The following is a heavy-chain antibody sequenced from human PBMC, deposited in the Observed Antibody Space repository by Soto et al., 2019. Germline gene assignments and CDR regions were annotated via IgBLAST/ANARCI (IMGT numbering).Heavy chain of an antibody. CDR3: AREAVYGDWTSDAFDI. D-gene: IGHD4-17*01. V-gene: IGHV3-33*01. J-gene: IGHJ3*02. Sequence: GGSLRLSCAASGFTFSSYGMHWVRQAPGKGLEWVAVIWYDGSNKYYADSVKGRFTISRENSKNTLYLQMNSLRAEDTAVYYCAREAVYGDWTSDAFDIWGQGTMVTVSS. CDR2: IWYDGSNK. CDR1: GFTFSSYG.